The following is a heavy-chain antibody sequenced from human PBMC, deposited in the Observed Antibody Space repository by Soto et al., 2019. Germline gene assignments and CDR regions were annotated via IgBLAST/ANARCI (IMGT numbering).Heavy chain of an antibody. CDR3: ARDVWFGEFGWFDP. J-gene: IGHJ5*02. D-gene: IGHD3-10*01. V-gene: IGHV4-4*07. CDR2: IYTSGST. CDR1: GGSISIYY. Sequence: SETLSLTCTVSGGSISIYYWSWIRHPAGKGLEWIGRIYTSGSTNYNPSLKSRVTMSVDTSKNQFSLKLSSVTAADTAVYYCARDVWFGEFGWFDPWGQGTLVTVSS.